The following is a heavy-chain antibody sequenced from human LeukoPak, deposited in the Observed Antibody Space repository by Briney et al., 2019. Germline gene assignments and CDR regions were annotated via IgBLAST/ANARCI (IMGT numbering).Heavy chain of an antibody. CDR2: IYYSGIT. CDR3: ARRNSYGIFDY. J-gene: IGHJ4*02. D-gene: IGHD5-18*01. V-gene: IGHV4-30-4*02. CDR1: GGSISRSDYY. Sequence: SETLSLTCSVSGGSISRSDYYWSWIRQPPGKGLEWIGYIYYSGITYYNPSLKSRVTISVDTSKNQFSLKLSSVTAADTAVYYCARRNSYGIFDYWGQGTLVTVSS.